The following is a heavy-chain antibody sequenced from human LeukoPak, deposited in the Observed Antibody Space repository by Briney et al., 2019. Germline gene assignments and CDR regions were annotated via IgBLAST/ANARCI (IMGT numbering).Heavy chain of an antibody. D-gene: IGHD2-2*01. J-gene: IGHJ4*02. V-gene: IGHV1-46*01. CDR3: ARDHYCSSTSCYEDY. Sequence: GASVKVSCKASGHTFTSYYMHWVRQAPGQGREWMGIINPSGGSTSYAQKFQGRVTMTRDTSTSTVYMELSSLRSEDTAVYYCARDHYCSSTSCYEDYWGQGTLVTVSS. CDR1: GHTFTSYY. CDR2: INPSGGST.